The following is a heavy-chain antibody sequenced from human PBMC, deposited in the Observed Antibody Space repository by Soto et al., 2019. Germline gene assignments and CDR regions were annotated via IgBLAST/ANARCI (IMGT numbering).Heavy chain of an antibody. V-gene: IGHV5-51*01. CDR2: IYPGDSDS. CDR1: GYSFTTSW. J-gene: IGHJ6*02. Sequence: PRESLKISCKGSGYSFTTSWIGWVRQMPGKGLEWMGIIYPGDSDSSYSPSFQGQVTISADKSTGTAYLQWSSLKASDTAMYYCARSGYSSHGMDVWGQGTTVTVS. D-gene: IGHD5-12*01. CDR3: ARSGYSSHGMDV.